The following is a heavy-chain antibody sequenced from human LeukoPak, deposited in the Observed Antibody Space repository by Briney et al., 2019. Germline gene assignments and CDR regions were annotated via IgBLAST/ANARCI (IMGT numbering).Heavy chain of an antibody. D-gene: IGHD3-9*01. CDR3: ASSLTGYCQNDAFDI. CDR1: GYTFTSYA. CDR2: INTNTGNP. V-gene: IGHV7-4-1*02. J-gene: IGHJ3*02. Sequence: ASVKVSCKASGYTFTSYAMNWVRQAPGQGLEWMGWINTNTGNPTYAQGFTGRFVFSLDTSVSTAYLQISSLKAEDTAVYYCASSLTGYCQNDAFDIWGQGTMVTVSS.